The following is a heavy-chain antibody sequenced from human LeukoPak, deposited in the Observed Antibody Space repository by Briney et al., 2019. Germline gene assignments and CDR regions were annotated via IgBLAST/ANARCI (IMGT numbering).Heavy chain of an antibody. Sequence: GGSLRLSCAASGFTFSSYSMNWVRQAPGKGLEWVSYISSSSSTIYYADSVKGRFTISRDNAKNSLYLQMNSLRAEDTAMYYCVTEGYCTSDNCYVHWGQGTLVTVSS. CDR2: ISSSSSTI. D-gene: IGHD2-8*01. CDR3: VTEGYCTSDNCYVH. CDR1: GFTFSSYS. J-gene: IGHJ5*02. V-gene: IGHV3-48*01.